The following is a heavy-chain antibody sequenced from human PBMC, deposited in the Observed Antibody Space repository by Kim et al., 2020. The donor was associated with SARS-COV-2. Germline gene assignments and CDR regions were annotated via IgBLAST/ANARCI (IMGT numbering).Heavy chain of an antibody. Sequence: ASVKVSCKASGYTFTDYHIHWVRQAPGQGLEWMGRLSANSGGTNYAQNFRGRVTMTRDTSINTVYLELTRLTSDDTAVYYFASSSLLDFDHWGQGTLVTV. D-gene: IGHD3-10*01. J-gene: IGHJ4*02. CDR3: ASSSLLDFDH. CDR2: LSANSGGT. CDR1: GYTFTDYH. V-gene: IGHV1-2*06.